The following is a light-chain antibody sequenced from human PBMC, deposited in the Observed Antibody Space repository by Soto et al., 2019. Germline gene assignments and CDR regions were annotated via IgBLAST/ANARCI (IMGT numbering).Light chain of an antibody. CDR1: SSNIGAGYD. CDR3: SSYTTSSTVV. J-gene: IGLJ2*01. CDR2: GNN. Sequence: QSVLTQPPSVSGAPGQRVTISCTGSSSNIGAGYDVHWYQQLPGTAPKLLIYGNNNRPSGVPDRFSGSKSDTSASLDITGLQAEDEADYYCSSYTTSSTVVFGGGTKLTVL. V-gene: IGLV1-40*01.